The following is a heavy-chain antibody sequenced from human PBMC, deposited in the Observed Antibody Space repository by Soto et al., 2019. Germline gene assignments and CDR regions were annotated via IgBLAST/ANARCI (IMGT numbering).Heavy chain of an antibody. CDR3: ARVPPHGVGAITYYGMDV. CDR2: IIPIFGTA. CDR1: GGTFSSYA. V-gene: IGHV1-69*06. Sequence: QVQLVQSGAEVKKPGSSVKVSCKASGGTFSSYAISWVRQAPGQGLEWMGGIIPIFGTANYAQKFQGRVTITADKSTSTAYMELSSLRSEDTAVYYCARVPPHGVGAITYYGMDVWGQGTTVTVSS. J-gene: IGHJ6*02. D-gene: IGHD1-26*01.